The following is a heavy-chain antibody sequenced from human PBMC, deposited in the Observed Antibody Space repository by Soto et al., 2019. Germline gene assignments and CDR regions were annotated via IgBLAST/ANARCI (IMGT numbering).Heavy chain of an antibody. D-gene: IGHD3-22*01. CDR3: ARDSSGYLADY. J-gene: IGHJ4*02. V-gene: IGHV1-3*01. Sequence: ASVKVSCKASGYTFTSYAMHWVRQAPGQRLEWMGWINAGNGNTKYSQKLQGRVTITRDTSASTAYMELSSLRSEDTAVYYCARDSSGYLADYWGQGTLVTVSS. CDR2: INAGNGNT. CDR1: GYTFTSYA.